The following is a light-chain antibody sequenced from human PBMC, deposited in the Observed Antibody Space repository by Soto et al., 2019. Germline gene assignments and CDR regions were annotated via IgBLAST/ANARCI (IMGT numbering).Light chain of an antibody. CDR1: SSNIGAGYD. CDR2: GNR. V-gene: IGLV1-40*01. CDR3: SSYAGSNNLV. J-gene: IGLJ2*01. Sequence: QSVLTQPPSVSGAPGQRVSISCTGSSSNIGAGYDVHWYQQLPGKAPKLLIYGNRNRPAGVPDRFSGSKSGTSASLAITGLQGEDEADYYCSSYAGSNNLVFGGGTKLTVL.